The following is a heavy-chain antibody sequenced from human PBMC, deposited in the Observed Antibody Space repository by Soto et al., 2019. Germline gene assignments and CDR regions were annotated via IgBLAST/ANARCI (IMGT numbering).Heavy chain of an antibody. V-gene: IGHV1-46*01. J-gene: IGHJ4*02. CDR2: INSADGDT. D-gene: IGHD1-26*01. Sequence: QVQLVQSGAEVQKPGASVKVSCKASGYTFTDYYIHWLRQAPGQGLEWIGIINSADGDTHYAQRFRDRVTMTMETSTTTLFMELSSLGSEDTAIYYCARDTRGWEYGSNFDYWGQGTLVTVSS. CDR1: GYTFTDYY. CDR3: ARDTRGWEYGSNFDY.